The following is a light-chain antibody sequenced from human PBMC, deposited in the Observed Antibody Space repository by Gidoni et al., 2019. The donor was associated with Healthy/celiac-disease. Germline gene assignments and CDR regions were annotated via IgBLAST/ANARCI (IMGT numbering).Light chain of an antibody. V-gene: IGKV3-20*01. CDR1: QSVSSSY. Sequence: EIVLTQSPGTLSLSPGERATLSCRASQSVSSSYLAWYQQKPGQAPRLLIYGASSGSGTDFTLTISRLGPEDFAVYYCQQYGSSLTFGGGTKVEIK. J-gene: IGKJ4*01. CDR3: QQYGSSLT. CDR2: GAS.